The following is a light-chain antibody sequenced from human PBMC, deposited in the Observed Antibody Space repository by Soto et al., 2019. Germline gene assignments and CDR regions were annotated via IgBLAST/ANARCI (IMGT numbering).Light chain of an antibody. V-gene: IGKV3-20*01. CDR1: QSVTSSY. CDR3: QHYGSSPGYT. Sequence: EIVLTQSPGTLSLSPGERATLSCMASQSVTSSYLAWYQQRPGQAPRLLIYGASSRATGIPDRFSGSGSGTDFTLTISRLEPEDFAVYYCQHYGSSPGYTFGQGTKLEIK. CDR2: GAS. J-gene: IGKJ2*01.